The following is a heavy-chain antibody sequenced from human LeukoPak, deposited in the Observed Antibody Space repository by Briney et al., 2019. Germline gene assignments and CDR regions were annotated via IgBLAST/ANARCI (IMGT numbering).Heavy chain of an antibody. CDR3: ARASYGVPDYYYYYAMDV. CDR1: GGTFSSYA. D-gene: IGHD5-18*01. CDR2: IIPILGIA. V-gene: IGHV1-69*04. Sequence: ASVKVSCKASGGTFSSYAISWVRRAPGQGVEGMGRIIPILGIANYAQKLQGRVTITADKSTSTAYMELSSLRSEDTAVYYCARASYGVPDYYYYYAMDVWGQGTTVTVSS. J-gene: IGHJ6*02.